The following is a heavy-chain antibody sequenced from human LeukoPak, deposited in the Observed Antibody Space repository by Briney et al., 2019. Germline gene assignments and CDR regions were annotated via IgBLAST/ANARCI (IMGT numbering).Heavy chain of an antibody. CDR2: IIPIFGTA. D-gene: IGHD3-22*01. V-gene: IGHV1-69*06. CDR3: ARGWDYDSGGRPTAYVY. J-gene: IGHJ4*02. CDR1: GGTFSNYA. Sequence: SVKVSCKASGGTFSNYAINWVRQAPGQGLEWMGWIIPIFGTANYAQKFQGRVTITADKSTSTVYMELNSLKSEDTAVYHCARGWDYDSGGRPTAYVYWGQGTLVTVSS.